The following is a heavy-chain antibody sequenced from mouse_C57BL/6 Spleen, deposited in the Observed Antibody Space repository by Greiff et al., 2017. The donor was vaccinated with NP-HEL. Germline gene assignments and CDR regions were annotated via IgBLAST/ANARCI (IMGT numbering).Heavy chain of an antibody. D-gene: IGHD1-1*01. Sequence: VQLQQPGAELVRPGSSVKLSCKASGYTFTSYWMHWVKQRPIQGLEWIGNIDPSDSETHYIQKFKDKATLTVDKSSSTAYMQLSSLTSEDSAVYYCARSYGSSSYAMDYWGQGTSVTVSS. V-gene: IGHV1-52*01. J-gene: IGHJ4*01. CDR3: ARSYGSSSYAMDY. CDR2: IDPSDSET. CDR1: GYTFTSYW.